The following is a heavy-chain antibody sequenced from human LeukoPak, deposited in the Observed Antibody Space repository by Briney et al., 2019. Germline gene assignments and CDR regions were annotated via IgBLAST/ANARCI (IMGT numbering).Heavy chain of an antibody. Sequence: GGSLRLSCAASGFTFDDYAMHWVRQAPGKGLEWVSSITSSSNYIYYADSVKGRFTISRDNAKNSLFLQMNSLRAEDTALYYCARDAGMVRGVILYYFDYWGQGTLVTVSS. V-gene: IGHV3-21*01. D-gene: IGHD3-10*01. CDR2: ITSSSNYI. CDR1: GFTFDDYA. J-gene: IGHJ4*02. CDR3: ARDAGMVRGVILYYFDY.